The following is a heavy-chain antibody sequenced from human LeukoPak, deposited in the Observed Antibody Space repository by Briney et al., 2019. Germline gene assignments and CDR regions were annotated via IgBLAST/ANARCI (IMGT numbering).Heavy chain of an antibody. J-gene: IGHJ4*02. CDR3: AKGPLLWN. CDR1: GFTFSSYS. V-gene: IGHV3-21*01. D-gene: IGHD2/OR15-2a*01. CDR2: ISSSSSYI. Sequence: GGTLRLSCAASGFTFSSYSMNWIRQAPGKGLEWVSSISSSSSYIYYADSVRGRFTISRDNAKNSLYLQMNSMRAEDTAVYYGAKGPLLWNWGQGTLFTVSS.